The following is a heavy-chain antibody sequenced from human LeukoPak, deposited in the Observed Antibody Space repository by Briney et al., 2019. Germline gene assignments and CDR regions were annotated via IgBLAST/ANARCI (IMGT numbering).Heavy chain of an antibody. J-gene: IGHJ3*01. D-gene: IGHD2-15*01. CDR2: IYPADSET. CDR3: ASPYDSDIAGSGRDGFDV. CDR1: GYSFTSYW. V-gene: IGHV5-51*01. Sequence: GESLKISCKGSGYSFTSYWIGWVRQMPGKGLEWMGIIYPADSETRYSPSFQGQVTISADKSITTAYLQWSSLKASDTAIYYCASPYDSDIAGSGRDGFDVWGQGTMVTVSS.